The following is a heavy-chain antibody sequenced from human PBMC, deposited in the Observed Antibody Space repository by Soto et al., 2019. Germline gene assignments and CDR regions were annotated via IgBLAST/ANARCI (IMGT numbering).Heavy chain of an antibody. CDR2: IWYDGSNK. Sequence: GGSLRLSCAASGFTFSSYGMHWVRQAPGKGLEWVAVIWYDGSNKYYADSVKGRFTISRDNSKKTLYLQMNSLRAEDTAVYYCAGGQDNLAVNFDYWGQGTPVTVSS. CDR1: GFTFSSYG. CDR3: AGGQDNLAVNFDY. V-gene: IGHV3-33*08. D-gene: IGHD1-1*01. J-gene: IGHJ4*02.